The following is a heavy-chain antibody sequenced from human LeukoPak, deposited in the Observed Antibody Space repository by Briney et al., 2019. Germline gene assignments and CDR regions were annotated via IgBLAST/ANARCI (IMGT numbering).Heavy chain of an antibody. CDR1: GGSITSHY. CDR3: ARGRGRDGDNLTS. J-gene: IGHJ4*02. D-gene: IGHD5-24*01. V-gene: IGHV4-59*11. Sequence: PSETLSLTCTVSGGSITSHYWSWIRQPPGKGLEWIGYVYYSGTTNYNPSLRSRASISVDTSKNQFSLKLTSVTAADTAVYYCARGRGRDGDNLTSWGQGTLVTVSS. CDR2: VYYSGTT.